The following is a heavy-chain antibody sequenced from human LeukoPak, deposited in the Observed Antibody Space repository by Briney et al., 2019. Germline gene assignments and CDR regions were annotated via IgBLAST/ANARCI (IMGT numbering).Heavy chain of an antibody. D-gene: IGHD5-24*01. J-gene: IGHJ3*02. CDR2: IYHSGST. Sequence: PSETLSLTCTVSGYSISSGYYWGWIRQPPGKGLEWIGSIYHSGSTYYNPSLKSRVTISVDTSKNQFSLKLSSVTAADTAVYYCARGRKRLIQDAFDIWGQGTMVTVSS. CDR1: GYSISSGYY. V-gene: IGHV4-38-2*02. CDR3: ARGRKRLIQDAFDI.